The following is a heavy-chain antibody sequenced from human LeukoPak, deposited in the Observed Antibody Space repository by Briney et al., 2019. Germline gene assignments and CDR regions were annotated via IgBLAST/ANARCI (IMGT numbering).Heavy chain of an antibody. CDR1: GGSISSGSYY. CDR2: IYTSGST. CDR3: AREIYYYVSSGYRPHPQGDAFDI. D-gene: IGHD3-22*01. J-gene: IGHJ3*02. Sequence: SQTLSLTCTVSGGSISSGSYYWSWIRQPAGKGLEWIGRIYTSGSTNYNPSLKSRVTISVDTSKNQFSLKLSSVTAADTAVYYCAREIYYYVSSGYRPHPQGDAFDIWGQGTMVTVSS. V-gene: IGHV4-61*02.